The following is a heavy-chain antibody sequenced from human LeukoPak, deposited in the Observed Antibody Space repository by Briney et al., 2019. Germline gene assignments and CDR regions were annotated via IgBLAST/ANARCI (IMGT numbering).Heavy chain of an antibody. CDR2: INSDGSST. CDR1: GFTFRSYW. V-gene: IGHV3-74*01. J-gene: IGHJ4*02. CDR3: VVANCGDDCSH. D-gene: IGHD2-21*02. Sequence: PGGSPRLSCAASGFTFRSYWMYWVRQAPGKGLVWVSRINSDGSSTSYADPVKGRFTISRDNTKNTLYLHMNSLRAEDTAVYYCVVANCGDDCSHWGQGSLVTVSS.